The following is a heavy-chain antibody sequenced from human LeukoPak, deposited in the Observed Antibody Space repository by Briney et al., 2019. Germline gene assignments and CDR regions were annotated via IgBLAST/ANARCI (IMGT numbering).Heavy chain of an antibody. V-gene: IGHV3-23*01. J-gene: IGHJ6*02. CDR3: ATYIQRPPGMDV. CDR1: GFTFSSFA. D-gene: IGHD2-15*01. Sequence: PGGSLRLSCAASGFTFSSFATSWVRQAPGKGLEWVSGISASGGSTYYADPVKGRFTISRDNSKNTVYLQMNSLRAEDTALYFCATYIQRPPGMDVWGQGTTVTVSS. CDR2: ISASGGST.